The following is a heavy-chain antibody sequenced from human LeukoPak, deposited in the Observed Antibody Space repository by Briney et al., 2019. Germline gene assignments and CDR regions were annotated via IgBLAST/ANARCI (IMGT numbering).Heavy chain of an antibody. V-gene: IGHV4-59*01. Sequence: SQTLSLTCTVSGGSISGYYWSWIRQPPGKGLEWIAYMYNSGSTNYNPSLKSRVTISIYTSKNQFSLKLSSLTAADTAIYYCARGIESYGDYGYWGQGILVTVSS. J-gene: IGHJ4*02. CDR3: ARGIESYGDYGY. CDR2: MYNSGST. CDR1: GGSISGYY. D-gene: IGHD4-17*01.